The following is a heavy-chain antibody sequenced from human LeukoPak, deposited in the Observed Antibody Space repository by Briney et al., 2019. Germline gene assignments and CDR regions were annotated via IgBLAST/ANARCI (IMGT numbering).Heavy chain of an antibody. Sequence: GGSLTLSCTVSGFSVSTSGMSWVRQAQGKGLQTISAISVEGESAYYAGSVKGRFTISRDNSKNTLYLQMNSLRVEDTAVYFCAQGYGNGWYPHWGQGSLVSVSS. CDR2: ISVEGESA. J-gene: IGHJ4*02. CDR3: AQGYGNGWYPH. D-gene: IGHD6-19*01. CDR1: GFSVSTSG. V-gene: IGHV3-23*01.